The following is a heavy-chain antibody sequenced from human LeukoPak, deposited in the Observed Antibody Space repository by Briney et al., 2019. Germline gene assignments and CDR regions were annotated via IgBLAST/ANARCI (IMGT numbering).Heavy chain of an antibody. V-gene: IGHV3-30-3*01. CDR1: GFTFSSYA. CDR2: ISYDGSNK. CDR3: ARAGDRSGGSCYSSSSHYYYYYRMDV. Sequence: GGSLRLSCAASGFTFSSYAMHWVRQAPGKGLEWVAVISYDGSNKYYADSVEGRFTISRDNSKNTLYLQMNSLRAEDTAVYYCARAGDRSGGSCYSSSSHYYYYYRMDVWGQGTTVTVSS. J-gene: IGHJ6*02. D-gene: IGHD2-15*01.